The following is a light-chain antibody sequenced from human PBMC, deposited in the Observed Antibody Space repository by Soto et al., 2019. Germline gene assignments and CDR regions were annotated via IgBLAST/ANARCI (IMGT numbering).Light chain of an antibody. V-gene: IGKV1-5*03. CDR1: QSISSG. CDR3: QQYDSYPLT. J-gene: IGKJ3*01. CDR2: KAS. Sequence: DIQMTQSPSTLSASVGDRVTITCRASQSISSGLAWYQQKPGKAPNLLIYKASTLQSGVPSRFSGSGSGTEFTLTISSLQPDDFATFYCQQYDSYPLTFGPGTKVDIK.